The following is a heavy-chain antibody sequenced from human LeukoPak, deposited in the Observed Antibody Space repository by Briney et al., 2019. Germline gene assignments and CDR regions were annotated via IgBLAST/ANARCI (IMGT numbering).Heavy chain of an antibody. J-gene: IGHJ4*02. V-gene: IGHV3-23*01. CDR2: ISSTGDST. D-gene: IGHD5-24*01. CDR1: GFGFTFNKYG. CDR3: ATINGYNDY. Sequence: GGSLRLSCAASGFGFTFNKYGMSWVRQAPGKGLEWVSAISSTGDSTYYADSVKGRFTISRDNIKNTQYLQMNSLRAEDTAVYYCATINGYNDYWGQGTLVTVSS.